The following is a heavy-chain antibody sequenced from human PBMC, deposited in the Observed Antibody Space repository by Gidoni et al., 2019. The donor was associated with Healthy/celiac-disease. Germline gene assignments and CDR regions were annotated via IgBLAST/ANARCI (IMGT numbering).Heavy chain of an antibody. J-gene: IGHJ3*02. CDR3: ARTQTEDYGSGLSAFDI. D-gene: IGHD4-17*01. CDR1: GFSLSNARMG. Sequence: VTLKESGPVLVKPTETLTLTCTVSGFSLSNARMGVSWIRPPPGKAREWIAHIFSNDEKSYSTSLKSRLTISKDTSKSQVVLTMTNMDPVDTATYYCARTQTEDYGSGLSAFDIWGQGTMVTVSS. CDR2: IFSNDEK. V-gene: IGHV2-26*01.